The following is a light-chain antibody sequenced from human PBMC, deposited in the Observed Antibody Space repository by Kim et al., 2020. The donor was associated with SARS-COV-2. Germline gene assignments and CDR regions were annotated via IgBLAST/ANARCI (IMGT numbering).Light chain of an antibody. CDR1: SDNVGNEG. Sequence: QPATLTCTGNSDNVGNEGASWLQQHQGHPPKLLSYRSNNRPSGISARFSASRSGIAASLTITGLQPEDEADYYCSSWDRSLAAWVFGGGTQLTVL. CDR3: SSWDRSLAAWV. CDR2: RSN. J-gene: IGLJ3*02. V-gene: IGLV10-54*04.